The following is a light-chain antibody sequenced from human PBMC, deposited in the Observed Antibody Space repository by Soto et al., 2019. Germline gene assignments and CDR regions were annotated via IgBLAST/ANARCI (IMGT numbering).Light chain of an antibody. Sequence: EIVLTQSPVTLSLSPCEIATLSCSSSQSVSSSHLAWYQQKPGQAPRLLISGASSRATGIPDRFTGSGSGTDFTLTISRLEPEDFAVYYCQQYGSSPRTFGQGTKVDIK. V-gene: IGKV3-20*01. CDR1: QSVSSSH. CDR2: GAS. CDR3: QQYGSSPRT. J-gene: IGKJ1*01.